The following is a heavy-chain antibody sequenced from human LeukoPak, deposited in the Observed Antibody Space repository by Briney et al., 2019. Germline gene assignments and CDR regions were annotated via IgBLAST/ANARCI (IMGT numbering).Heavy chain of an antibody. J-gene: IGHJ4*02. Sequence: PGRSLRLSCAVSGFTFSAYGMHWVRQPPGKGLEWVAVIWDDGSNKYYADSVKGRFTISRDGSKNTLYLQMNNLRAEDTAVYYCARVIGRHEVGATDYWGQGTLVTVSS. CDR2: IWDDGSNK. V-gene: IGHV3-33*01. D-gene: IGHD1-26*01. CDR3: ARVIGRHEVGATDY. CDR1: GFTFSAYG.